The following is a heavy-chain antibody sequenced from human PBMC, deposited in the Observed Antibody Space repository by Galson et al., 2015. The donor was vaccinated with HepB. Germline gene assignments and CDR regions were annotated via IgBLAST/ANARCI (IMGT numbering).Heavy chain of an antibody. V-gene: IGHV4-59*01. CDR1: GGSISRYY. J-gene: IGHJ4*02. CDR2: IDYSGST. CDR3: ARALPKPPSHFDY. Sequence: TLSLTCSVSGGSISRYYWSWIRQPPGKGLEWIAYIDYSGSTNYNPSLKRRVALSVDTSKNQFALNLSSVTAADTAEYYCARALPKPPSHFDYWGQGTLVTVSS.